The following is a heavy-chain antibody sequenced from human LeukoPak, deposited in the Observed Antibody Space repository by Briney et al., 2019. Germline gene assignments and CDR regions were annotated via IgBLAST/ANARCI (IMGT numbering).Heavy chain of an antibody. D-gene: IGHD7-27*01. Sequence: PGGSLRLSCAASGFTFNNYSMNWVRQAPGKGLEWVSYISRSSSTIYYADSVKGRFTISRDNAKNSLYLQMNSLRAEDTAVYYCARSAIAGELYNWFDPWGQGTLVTVSS. CDR1: GFTFNNYS. J-gene: IGHJ5*02. V-gene: IGHV3-48*04. CDR2: ISRSSSTI. CDR3: ARSAIAGELYNWFDP.